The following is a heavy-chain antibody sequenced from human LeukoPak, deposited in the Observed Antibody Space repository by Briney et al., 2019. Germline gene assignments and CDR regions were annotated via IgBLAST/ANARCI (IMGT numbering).Heavy chain of an antibody. CDR3: ARVAYGDYYFDH. J-gene: IGHJ4*02. V-gene: IGHV4-34*01. CDR1: GGSFSGYY. Sequence: SETLSLTCAVYGGSFSGYYWSWIRQPPGKGLEWIGEINHSGSTNYNPSLKSRVTISVDTSKNQFSLKLSSVTAADTAVYYCARVAYGDYYFDHWGQGTLVTVSS. CDR2: INHSGST. D-gene: IGHD4-17*01.